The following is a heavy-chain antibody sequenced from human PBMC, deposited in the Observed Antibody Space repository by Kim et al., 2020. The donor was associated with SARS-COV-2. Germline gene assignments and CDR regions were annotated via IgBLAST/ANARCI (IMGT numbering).Heavy chain of an antibody. V-gene: IGHV1-2*06. Sequence: ASVKVSCKASGYTFTGYYMHWVRQAPGQGLEWMGRINPNSGGTNYAQKFQGRVTMTRDTSISTAYMELSRLRSDDTAVYYCARDLYYDSSGYYPDYWGQGTLVTVSS. CDR2: INPNSGGT. J-gene: IGHJ4*02. D-gene: IGHD3-22*01. CDR3: ARDLYYDSSGYYPDY. CDR1: GYTFTGYY.